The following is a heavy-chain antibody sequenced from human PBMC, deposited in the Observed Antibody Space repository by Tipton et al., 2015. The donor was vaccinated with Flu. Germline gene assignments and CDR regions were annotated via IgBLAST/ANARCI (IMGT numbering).Heavy chain of an antibody. CDR3: ARQFYRNYWDWYFDL. CDR2: IYYSGST. D-gene: IGHD4-11*01. V-gene: IGHV4-59*08. CDR1: GGSISSYY. Sequence: TLSLTCTVSGGSISSYYWSWIRQPPGKGLEWIGYIYYSGSTNYNPSLKSRVTISVDTSKNQFSLKLSSVTAADTAVYYCARQFYRNYWDWYFDLWGRGTLVTVSS. J-gene: IGHJ2*01.